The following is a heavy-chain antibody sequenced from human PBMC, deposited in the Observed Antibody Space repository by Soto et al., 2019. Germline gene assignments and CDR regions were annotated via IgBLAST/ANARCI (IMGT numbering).Heavy chain of an antibody. CDR2: ISGSDGKT. CDR3: ARDFYPLAYYFDY. V-gene: IGHV1-18*01. J-gene: IGHJ4*02. CDR1: GYRFTNHG. Sequence: ASVKVSCKASGYRFTNHGISWVRQAPGQGLEWMGWISGSDGKTKYARKFQGRVTMTTDTSTSTAYMEMNSLRHDDTAVYYCARDFYPLAYYFDYWGQGTLVTVPQ.